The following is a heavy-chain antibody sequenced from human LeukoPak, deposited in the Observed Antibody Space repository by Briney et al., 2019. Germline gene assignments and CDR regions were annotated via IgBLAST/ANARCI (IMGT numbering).Heavy chain of an antibody. CDR3: ARHTLISSAGFDY. Sequence: SETLSLTCTVSGCSICCGRYWWGSARQPPGKVLEGIGSIYCSGSTNYKQSLKSRVTISVDTSKNQFSLKLSSVTAADTAVYYCARHTLISSAGFDYWGQGTLLTVSS. J-gene: IGHJ4*02. CDR1: GCSICCGRYW. D-gene: IGHD6-13*01. V-gene: IGHV4-39*01. CDR2: IYCSGST.